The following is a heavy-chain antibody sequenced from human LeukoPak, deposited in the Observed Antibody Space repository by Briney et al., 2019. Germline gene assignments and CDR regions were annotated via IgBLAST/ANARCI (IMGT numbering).Heavy chain of an antibody. Sequence: PSQTLSLTCTVSGVSITSDDSCWSWIRQPPGKGLEWIGYICYSGTSNYNPALQNRVAISLDTSKNQVSLKLTAADTAVYYCVRDKWVRAGSSWLHYGMDVWGQGTTVTVSS. CDR3: VRDKWVRAGSSWLHYGMDV. CDR2: ICYSGTS. D-gene: IGHD6-13*01. V-gene: IGHV4-30-4*01. J-gene: IGHJ6*02. CDR1: GVSITSDDSC.